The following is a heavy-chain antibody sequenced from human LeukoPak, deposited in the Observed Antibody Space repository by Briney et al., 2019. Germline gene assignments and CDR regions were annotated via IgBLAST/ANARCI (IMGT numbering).Heavy chain of an antibody. J-gene: IGHJ4*02. V-gene: IGHV4-4*02. CDR1: GGSISSSHW. Sequence: PSGTLSLTCAVSGGSISSSHWWSWVRQPPGKGLEWIGEIHHSGSINYNPSLKSRVTISVDKSKNQFSLNLSSVTAADTAVFYCATKSSGCYQDYWGQGTLVTVSS. D-gene: IGHD6-19*01. CDR2: IHHSGSI. CDR3: ATKSSGCYQDY.